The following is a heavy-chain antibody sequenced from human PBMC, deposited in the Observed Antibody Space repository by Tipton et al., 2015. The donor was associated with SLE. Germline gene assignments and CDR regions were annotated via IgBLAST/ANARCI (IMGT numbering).Heavy chain of an antibody. Sequence: VKPSETLSLTCTVSGYSISSGYYWGWIRQPPGKGLEWIGSIYYSGSTNYNPSLKSRVTISVDTSKNQFSLKLSSVTAADTAVYYCAARRLKNYYYYGMDVWGQGTTVTVSS. CDR3: AARRLKNYYYYGMDV. V-gene: IGHV4-38-2*02. CDR1: GYSISSGYY. D-gene: IGHD3-16*01. CDR2: IYYSGST. J-gene: IGHJ6*02.